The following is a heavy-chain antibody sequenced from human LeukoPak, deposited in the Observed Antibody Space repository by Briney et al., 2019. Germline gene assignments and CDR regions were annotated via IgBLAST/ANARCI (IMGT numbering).Heavy chain of an antibody. CDR2: IKQDGSAK. Sequence: GGSLRLSCAASGFSLCSYWMSWVRQAPGKGLEWVANIKQDGSAKYYVDSVKGRFTIFRDNAKNSLHLQMNSLRAEDTAVYYCARDRFSGSYHVDNWGQGTLVTVSS. J-gene: IGHJ4*02. CDR1: GFSLCSYW. D-gene: IGHD1-26*01. V-gene: IGHV3-7*01. CDR3: ARDRFSGSYHVDN.